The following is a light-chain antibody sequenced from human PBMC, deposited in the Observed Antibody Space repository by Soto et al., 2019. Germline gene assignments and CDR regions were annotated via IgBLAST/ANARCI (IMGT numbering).Light chain of an antibody. V-gene: IGLV2-14*03. J-gene: IGLJ3*02. CDR2: EVS. Sequence: QSALTQPASVSGSPGQSITISCTGTSSDVGAYNYVSWYQQHPGKAPKLMIYEVSNRPSGVSNRFSGSKSANTASLTISGLQAGDEADYYFSSYTSISTWLFGGWTKLTVL. CDR3: SSYTSISTWL. CDR1: SSDVGAYNY.